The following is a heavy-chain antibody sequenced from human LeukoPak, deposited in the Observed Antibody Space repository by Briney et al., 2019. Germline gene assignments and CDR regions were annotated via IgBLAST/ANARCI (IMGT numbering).Heavy chain of an antibody. CDR1: GFIISGFA. V-gene: IGHV3-23*01. CDR2: ISGGGDNT. J-gene: IGHJ4*01. Sequence: GGLLRISSAASGFIISGFAMSLVLRPPGKRLQWVSGISGGGDNTLYADSVKGRFTISRDNSKSTLYLEMNSLRAEDTAIYYCAKMKGHPLPKYYMDYWGQGTTVTVSS. CDR3: AKMKGHPLPKYYMDY.